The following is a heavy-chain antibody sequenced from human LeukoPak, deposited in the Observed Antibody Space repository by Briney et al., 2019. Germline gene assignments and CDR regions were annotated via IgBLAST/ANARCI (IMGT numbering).Heavy chain of an antibody. J-gene: IGHJ6*03. Sequence: GASVKVSCKASGYTFTSYGISWVRQAPGQGLEWMGWISAYNGNTNYAQKLQGRATMTTDTSTSTAYMELRSLRSDDTAVYYCARANPYYYDSSGYFYYYYYMDVWGKGTTVTISS. CDR2: ISAYNGNT. D-gene: IGHD3-22*01. CDR1: GYTFTSYG. V-gene: IGHV1-18*01. CDR3: ARANPYYYDSSGYFYYYYYMDV.